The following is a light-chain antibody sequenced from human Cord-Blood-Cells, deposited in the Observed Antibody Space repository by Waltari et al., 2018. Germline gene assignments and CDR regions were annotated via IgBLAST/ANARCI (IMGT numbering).Light chain of an antibody. CDR3: QQYYSTPIT. CDR2: WAS. Sequence: DSVMTPSPASLAASPGERTTINCKSKQSVLYSSNNKNYLAWYHQKPGPPPKLLIYWASTRESGVPDRFSGSGSGTDFTLTISSLQAEDVAVYYCQQYYSTPITFGQGTRLEIK. CDR1: QSVLYSSNNKNY. J-gene: IGKJ5*01. V-gene: IGKV4-1*01.